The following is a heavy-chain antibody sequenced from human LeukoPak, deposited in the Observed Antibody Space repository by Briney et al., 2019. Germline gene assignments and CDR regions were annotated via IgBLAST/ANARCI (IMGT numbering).Heavy chain of an antibody. CDR3: AFGQEMADAFDF. Sequence: PSETLSLTCAVYGESFSAYFLSWIRQPPRKGLEWIGEINQSGSTNYNPSLKSRVTISVDTSKKQFSLRLSSVNAANTAVYYCAFGQEMADAFDFWGQGTMVTVSS. CDR1: GESFSAYF. D-gene: IGHD5-24*01. CDR2: INQSGST. V-gene: IGHV4-34*01. J-gene: IGHJ3*01.